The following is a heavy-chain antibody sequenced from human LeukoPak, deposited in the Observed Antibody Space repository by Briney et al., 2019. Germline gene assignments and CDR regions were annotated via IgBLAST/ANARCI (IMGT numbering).Heavy chain of an antibody. CDR1: GFTFSSYV. D-gene: IGHD2-21*02. V-gene: IGHV3-23*01. CDR3: ARDRGGEYRGGDCWTFDY. J-gene: IGHJ4*02. Sequence: PGGTLRLSCAASGFTFSSYVISWVRQAPGKGLEWVSAISASGGTTYYADSVKGHFTISRDNSKNTLYMQMTSLRADDTAVYYCARDRGGEYRGGDCWTFDYWGQGTLVTVSS. CDR2: ISASGGTT.